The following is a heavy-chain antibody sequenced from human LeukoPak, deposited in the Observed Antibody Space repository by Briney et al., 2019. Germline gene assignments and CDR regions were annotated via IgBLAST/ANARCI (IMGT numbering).Heavy chain of an antibody. V-gene: IGHV1-18*01. Sequence: ASVKVSCKASGYTFTSYGISWVRQAPGQGLEWMGWNSAYNGNTNYAQKLQGRVTMTTDTSTSTAYMELRSLRSDDTAVYYCARASPSFWSGYYTPYYYGMDVWGQGTTVTVSS. J-gene: IGHJ6*02. CDR2: NSAYNGNT. CDR1: GYTFTSYG. D-gene: IGHD3-3*01. CDR3: ARASPSFWSGYYTPYYYGMDV.